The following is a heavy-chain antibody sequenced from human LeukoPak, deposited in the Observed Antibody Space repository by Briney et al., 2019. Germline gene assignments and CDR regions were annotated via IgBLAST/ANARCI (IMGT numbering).Heavy chain of an antibody. D-gene: IGHD3-10*01. V-gene: IGHV3-11*01. J-gene: IGHJ4*02. Sequence: PGGSLRLSCAASGFTFSEYYMSWIRQAPGKGLEWVSYISSTSNTIYYADSVKGRFTISRDNAKNSLYLQMNSLRAEDTGVYYCAHWFGEFSYWGQGTLVTVSS. CDR1: GFTFSEYY. CDR3: AHWFGEFSY. CDR2: ISSTSNTI.